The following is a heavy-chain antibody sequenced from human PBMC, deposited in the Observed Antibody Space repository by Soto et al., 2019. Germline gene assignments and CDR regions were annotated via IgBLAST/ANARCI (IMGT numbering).Heavy chain of an antibody. CDR2: IYPGDSDT. CDR3: ARGGMATIRELYYYYYGMDV. V-gene: IGHV5-51*01. J-gene: IGHJ6*02. Sequence: PGESLKISCKGSGYSFTSYWIGWVRQMPGKGLEWMGIIYPGDSDTRYSPSFQGQVTISADKSISTAYLQWSSLKASDTAMYYCARGGMATIRELYYYYYGMDVWGQGTTVTVSS. D-gene: IGHD5-12*01. CDR1: GYSFTSYW.